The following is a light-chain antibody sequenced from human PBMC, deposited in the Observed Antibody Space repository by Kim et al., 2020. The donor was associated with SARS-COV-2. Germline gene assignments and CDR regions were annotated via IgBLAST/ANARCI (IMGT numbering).Light chain of an antibody. V-gene: IGKV1-5*03. CDR2: QAS. CDR1: QSISDV. Sequence: LSASVGDRITITCRASQSISDVLAWYQQKAGKAPKLLIYQASRLQSGVPSRFTGSGSGTEFTLTISSLQPDDFATYYCQQYFSYSTFGQGTKLEI. CDR3: QQYFSYST. J-gene: IGKJ2*01.